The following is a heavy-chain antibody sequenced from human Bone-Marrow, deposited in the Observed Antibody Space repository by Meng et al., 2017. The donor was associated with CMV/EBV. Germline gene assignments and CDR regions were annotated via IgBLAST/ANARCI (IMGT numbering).Heavy chain of an antibody. CDR3: YSPESDY. J-gene: IGHJ4*02. CDR2: INSGGSST. CDR1: GGSISSSSYY. Sequence: ETLSLTCTVSGGSISSSSYYWGWIRQPPGKGLVWVSRINSGGSSTSYSDSVKGRFTISRDNAKNTLYLQMNSLRAEDTAVYYCYSPESDYWGQGTLVTVFS. V-gene: IGHV3-74*01. D-gene: IGHD4-11*01.